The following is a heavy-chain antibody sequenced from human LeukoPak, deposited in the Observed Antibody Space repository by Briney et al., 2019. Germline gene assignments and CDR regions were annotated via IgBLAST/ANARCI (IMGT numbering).Heavy chain of an antibody. J-gene: IGHJ4*02. CDR3: ARDTFQPGLIDS. CDR1: GFTFSLYA. V-gene: IGHV3-21*05. Sequence: GGALRLSCAASGFTFSLYAMNWVRQAPGKGLEGVAYINDDSSDIHYAGSVRGRFTIPKDDATKTLYLERSSHGVEDPSVYCARDTFQPGLIDSWGQGTLVTVSS. D-gene: IGHD2-2*01. CDR2: INDDSSDI.